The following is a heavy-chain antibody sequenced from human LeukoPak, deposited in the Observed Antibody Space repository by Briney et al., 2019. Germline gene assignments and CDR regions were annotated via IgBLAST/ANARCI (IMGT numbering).Heavy chain of an antibody. CDR2: IYYSGST. V-gene: IGHV4-39*01. CDR3: ASFQRGTAQSAPIDF. Sequence: KTSETLSLTCTVSGGSISSSSYYWGWLRQPPGKGLEWIGSIYYSGSTYYNPSLKSRVTISVDTSKNQFSLKLNSVTAADTAVYYCASFQRGTAQSAPIDFWGQGTLVTVSS. D-gene: IGHD2-21*02. CDR1: GGSISSSSYY. J-gene: IGHJ4*02.